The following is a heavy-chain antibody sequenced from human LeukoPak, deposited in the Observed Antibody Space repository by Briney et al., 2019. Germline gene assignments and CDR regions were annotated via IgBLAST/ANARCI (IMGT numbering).Heavy chain of an antibody. CDR1: GDSVSSNSAA. J-gene: IGHJ4*02. Sequence: SQTLSLTCAISGDSVSSNSAAWNWIRQSPSRGLEWLGRTYYRSKWYNDYAVSVKSRITINPDTSKNQFSLQLNSVTPEDTAVYYCAREAQWLVRGSYCFDYWGQGTLVTVSS. CDR3: AREAQWLVRGSYCFDY. CDR2: TYYRSKWYN. D-gene: IGHD6-19*01. V-gene: IGHV6-1*01.